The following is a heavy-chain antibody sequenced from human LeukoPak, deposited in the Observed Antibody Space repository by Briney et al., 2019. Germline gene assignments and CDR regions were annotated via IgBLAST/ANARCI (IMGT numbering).Heavy chain of an antibody. CDR2: IYTSGST. D-gene: IGHD3-22*01. Sequence: SSETLSLTCTVSGGSISSYYWSWIRQPAGKGLEWIGRIYTSGSTNYNPSLKSRVTMSVDTSKNQCSLKLSSVTAADTAVYYCARDSSGYYYEGPFDYWGQGTLVTVSS. V-gene: IGHV4-4*07. CDR3: ARDSSGYYYEGPFDY. J-gene: IGHJ4*02. CDR1: GGSISSYY.